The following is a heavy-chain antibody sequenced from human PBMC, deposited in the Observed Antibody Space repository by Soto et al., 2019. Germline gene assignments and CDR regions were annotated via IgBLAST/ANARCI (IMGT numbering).Heavy chain of an antibody. J-gene: IGHJ6*02. D-gene: IGHD2-2*01. Sequence: SETLSLTCTVSGGSISSSSYYWGWIRQPPGKGLGWIGSIYYSGSTYYNPSLKSRVTISVDTSKNQFSLKLSSVTAADTAVYYCARHMDQSYGMDVWGQGTTVTVSS. V-gene: IGHV4-39*01. CDR3: ARHMDQSYGMDV. CDR2: IYYSGST. CDR1: GGSISSSSYY.